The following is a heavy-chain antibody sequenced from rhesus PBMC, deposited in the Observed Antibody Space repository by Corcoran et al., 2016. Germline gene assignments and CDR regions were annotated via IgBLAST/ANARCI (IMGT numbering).Heavy chain of an antibody. CDR1: GGSISRSNW. CDR3: ARDLFTFGSSYAFDF. CDR2: IIGSSGST. D-gene: IGHD4-29*01. V-gene: IGHV4S19*01. Sequence: QVQLQESGPGLVKPSETLSLTCAVSGGSISRSNWWSWIRQPPGKGLEWIGYIIGSSGSTYYNPSLKSRVTISKDTSKNQFSLKLSSVTAADTAVYYCARDLFTFGSSYAFDFWGQGLRVTVSS. J-gene: IGHJ3*01.